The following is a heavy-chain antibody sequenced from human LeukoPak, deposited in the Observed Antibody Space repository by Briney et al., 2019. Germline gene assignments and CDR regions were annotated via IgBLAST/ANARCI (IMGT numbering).Heavy chain of an antibody. J-gene: IGHJ3*02. D-gene: IGHD3-10*01. V-gene: IGHV3-48*04. CDR2: ISSSGSTI. CDR1: GFTFSSYS. Sequence: GGSLRLSCAASGFTFSSYSMNWVRQAPGKGLEWVSYISSSGSTIYYADSVKGRFTISRDNAKNSLYLQMNSLRAEDTAVYYCARVRGGWINKGHDAFDIWGQGTMVTVSS. CDR3: ARVRGGWINKGHDAFDI.